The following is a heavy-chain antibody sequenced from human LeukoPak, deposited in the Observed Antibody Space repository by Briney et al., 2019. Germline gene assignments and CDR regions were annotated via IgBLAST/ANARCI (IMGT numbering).Heavy chain of an antibody. V-gene: IGHV4-59*01. J-gene: IGHJ6*02. CDR2: IHYRRST. CDR1: GGPISTYY. Sequence: SETLSLTCNVPGGPISTYYWNWIRQPPGKGLEWIGYIHYRRSTKYNPSLKSRVTISVDTSKTQFSLKLTSVTAADTAVYYCARDTGYSSTWYNYYGMDVWGQGTTVTVSS. CDR3: ARDTGYSSTWYNYYGMDV. D-gene: IGHD2-2*01.